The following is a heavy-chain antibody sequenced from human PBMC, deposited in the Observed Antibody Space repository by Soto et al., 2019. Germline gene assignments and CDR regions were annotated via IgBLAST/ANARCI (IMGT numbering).Heavy chain of an antibody. J-gene: IGHJ5*02. Sequence: PSETLSLTCTVSGGSISTSSYYWGWIRQPPGKGLEWIGSIYYSGNTYYNPSLKSRVTISVDTSKNQFSLILRSVTAADTAAYYCASGGGVAAAGWLDPWGQGTMVTVYS. V-gene: IGHV4-39*01. D-gene: IGHD3-16*01. CDR2: IYYSGNT. CDR1: GGSISTSSYY. CDR3: ASGGGVAAAGWLDP.